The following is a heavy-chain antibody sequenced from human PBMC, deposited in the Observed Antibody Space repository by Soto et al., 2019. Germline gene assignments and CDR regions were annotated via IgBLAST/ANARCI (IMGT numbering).Heavy chain of an antibody. CDR2: INLKSGNT. Sequence: ASVKVSCKASGYAFTSYDINWVRQATGQGLEWMGWINLKSGNTGHTQKFQGRVTMTMDTSISTAYMELSSLTSDDTAVYYCARAAASLDPGGQGTLVTVPS. CDR1: GYAFTSYD. CDR3: ARAAASLDP. D-gene: IGHD6-25*01. V-gene: IGHV1-8*01. J-gene: IGHJ5*02.